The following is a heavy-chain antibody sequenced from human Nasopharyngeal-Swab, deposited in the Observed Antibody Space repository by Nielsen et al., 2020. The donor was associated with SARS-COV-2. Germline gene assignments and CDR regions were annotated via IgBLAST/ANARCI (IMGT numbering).Heavy chain of an antibody. J-gene: IGHJ6*02. D-gene: IGHD2-2*01. V-gene: IGHV3-7*01. CDR3: AREICTRITCFDYGMDV. CDR2: VKQDGSEK. Sequence: WIRQPTGKGLEGVASVKQDGSEKYSVDSVRGRFTISRDNTKNSVYLQMNNLRAEDTAVYYCAREICTRITCFDYGMDVWGQGTTVTVSS.